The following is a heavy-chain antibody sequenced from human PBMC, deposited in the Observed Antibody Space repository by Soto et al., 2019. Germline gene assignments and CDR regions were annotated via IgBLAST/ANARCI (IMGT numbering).Heavy chain of an antibody. Sequence: SQTLSLTCAISGDSVSSNSAAWNWIRQSPSRGLEWLGRTYYRSKWYDDYAVSVKSRITIIPDTAKNQFSLHLNSVTPEDTAMYFCARISTGHWDVLDYYYYGIDVWGQGTTVTVSS. D-gene: IGHD3-9*01. CDR2: TYYRSKWYD. J-gene: IGHJ6*02. CDR1: GDSVSSNSAA. CDR3: ARISTGHWDVLDYYYYGIDV. V-gene: IGHV6-1*01.